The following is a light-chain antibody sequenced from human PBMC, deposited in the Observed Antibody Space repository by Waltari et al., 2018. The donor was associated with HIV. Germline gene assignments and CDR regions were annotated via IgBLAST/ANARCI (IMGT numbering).Light chain of an antibody. CDR3: QNYYSVLIT. CDR2: AAS. Sequence: DVPVTQSPSSLSASVGDRVTITCRASQDISNFLAWYQQKPGKVPQLLIYAASTLQLGVPSRFSGRGSGTDFTLTISGLQPEDVATYYCQNYYSVLITFGQGTRLDIK. CDR1: QDISNF. V-gene: IGKV1-27*01. J-gene: IGKJ5*01.